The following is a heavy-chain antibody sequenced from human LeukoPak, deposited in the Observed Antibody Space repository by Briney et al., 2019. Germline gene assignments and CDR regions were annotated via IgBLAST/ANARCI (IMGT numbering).Heavy chain of an antibody. CDR1: GYIFSDYV. CDR2: INAGNGNT. J-gene: IGHJ4*02. D-gene: IGHD3-10*01. Sequence: ASVKVSCKASGYIFSDYVIHWVRQAPGQRLEWMGWINAGNGNTKYSQKFQGRVTITRDTSASTAYMELSSLRSEDTAVYYCARVRVWFGELFSDYYFDYWGQGTLVTVSS. V-gene: IGHV1-3*01. CDR3: ARVRVWFGELFSDYYFDY.